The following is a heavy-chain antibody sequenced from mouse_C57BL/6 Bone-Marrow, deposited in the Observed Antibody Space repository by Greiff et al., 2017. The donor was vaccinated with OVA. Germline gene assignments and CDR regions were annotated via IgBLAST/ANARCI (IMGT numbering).Heavy chain of an antibody. CDR3: ARSTTVVAPMDY. D-gene: IGHD1-1*01. V-gene: IGHV1-4*01. J-gene: IGHJ4*01. CDR2: INPSSGYT. CDR1: GYTFTSYT. Sequence: VQLQESGAELARPGASVKMSCKASGYTFTSYTMPWVKQRPGQGLEWIGYINPSSGYTKYNQKFKDKATLTADKSSSTAYMQLSSLTSEDSAVYYCARSTTVVAPMDYWGQGTSVTVSS.